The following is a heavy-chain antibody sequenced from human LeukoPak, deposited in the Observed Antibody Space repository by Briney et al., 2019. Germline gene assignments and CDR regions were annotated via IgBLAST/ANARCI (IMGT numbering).Heavy chain of an antibody. CDR1: GFTFSSYG. Sequence: GGSLRPSCAASGFTFSSYGMHWVRQAPGKGLEWVAVISYDGSNKYYADSVKGRFTISRDNSKNTLYLQMNSLRAEDTAVYYCAKDGGSGWFSASFDYWGQGTLVTVSS. J-gene: IGHJ4*02. CDR3: AKDGGSGWFSASFDY. V-gene: IGHV3-30*18. D-gene: IGHD6-19*01. CDR2: ISYDGSNK.